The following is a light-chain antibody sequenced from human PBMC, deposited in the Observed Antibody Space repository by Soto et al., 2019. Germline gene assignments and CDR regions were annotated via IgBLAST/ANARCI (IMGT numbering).Light chain of an antibody. V-gene: IGLV2-8*01. CDR3: SSFAGSNTLV. CDR2: EVT. CDR1: SSDIGGYNF. J-gene: IGLJ3*02. Sequence: QSALTQPPSASGSPGQSATISCTGTSSDIGGYNFVSWYQQHPGKAPKLIIYEVTKRPSGVPDRFSGSKSGNTASLTVSGLQTEDEAAYSCSSFAGSNTLVFGGGTKLTVL.